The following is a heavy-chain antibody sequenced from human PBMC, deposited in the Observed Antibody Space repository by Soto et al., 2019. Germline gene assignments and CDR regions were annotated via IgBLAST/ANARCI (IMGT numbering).Heavy chain of an antibody. J-gene: IGHJ4*02. CDR1: GDSISSSSFY. V-gene: IGHV4-39*01. CDR3: ARHGSSYDILTGYYRPLYFDS. CDR2: IYYSGTT. D-gene: IGHD3-9*01. Sequence: QLQLQESGPGLVKPSETLSLTCTVSGDSISSSSFYWSWIRQPPGEGLEWIGSIYYSGTTYYNPSRKSRVTISVDTSKNQFSLKLSSVTAADTAIYYCARHGSSYDILTGYYRPLYFDSWGQGTLVTVSS.